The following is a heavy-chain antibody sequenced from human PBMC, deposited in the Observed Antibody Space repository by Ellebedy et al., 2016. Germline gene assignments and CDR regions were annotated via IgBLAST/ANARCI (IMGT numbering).Heavy chain of an antibody. CDR1: GGSISSSSYY. V-gene: IGHV4-39*07. CDR2: IYYSGST. CDR3: ATIALTGTRDFDY. D-gene: IGHD1-20*01. J-gene: IGHJ4*02. Sequence: SETLSLTCTVSGGSISSSSYYWGWIRQPPGKGLEWIGSIYYSGSTYYNPSLKSRVTMSLDTSKNQFSLKLGSVTAADTAVYYCATIALTGTRDFDYWGQGTLVTVSS.